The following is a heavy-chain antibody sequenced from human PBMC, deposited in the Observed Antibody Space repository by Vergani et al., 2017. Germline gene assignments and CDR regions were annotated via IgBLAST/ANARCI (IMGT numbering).Heavy chain of an antibody. Sequence: EVHLVESGGGLVQPGRSLRLSCSGSGFTLGDYAMTWVRQAPGKGLEWVAFIWSKPYGGTTEYAASVKGRFTISRDDSKNSLYLQMRSLRFDDTAVYYCANEGSANRIRGWLDHWGQGALVTVSS. D-gene: IGHD3-10*01. CDR2: IWSKPYGGTT. CDR3: ANEGSANRIRGWLDH. CDR1: GFTLGDYA. V-gene: IGHV3-49*04. J-gene: IGHJ4*02.